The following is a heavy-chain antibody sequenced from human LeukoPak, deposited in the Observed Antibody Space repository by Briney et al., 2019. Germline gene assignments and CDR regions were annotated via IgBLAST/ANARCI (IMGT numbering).Heavy chain of an antibody. V-gene: IGHV4-4*02. D-gene: IGHD1-26*01. Sequence: SETLSLTCAVSGASMSSFTWWSWVRQPPGKGLEWIGEIYHSGSTNYNSSLKSRVTISVDKSKNQLSLKLSSVTAADTAVYYCARAGGVVGAAPGSGDFDCWGQGTLVTVSS. CDR2: IYHSGST. CDR1: GASMSSFTW. J-gene: IGHJ4*02. CDR3: ARAGGVVGAAPGSGDFDC.